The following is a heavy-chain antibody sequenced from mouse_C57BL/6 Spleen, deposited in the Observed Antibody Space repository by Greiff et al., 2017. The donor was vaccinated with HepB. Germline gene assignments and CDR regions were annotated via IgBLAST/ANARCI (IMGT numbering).Heavy chain of an antibody. CDR3: ARGVVTSWFAY. Sequence: QVQLQQPGAELVRPGTSVKLSCKASGYTFTSYWMHWVKQRPGQGLEWIGVIDPSDSYTNYNQKFKGKATLTVDTSSSTAYMQLSSLTSEDSAVYYCARGVVTSWFAYWGQGTLVTVSA. V-gene: IGHV1-59*01. D-gene: IGHD2-2*01. CDR2: IDPSDSYT. J-gene: IGHJ3*01. CDR1: GYTFTSYW.